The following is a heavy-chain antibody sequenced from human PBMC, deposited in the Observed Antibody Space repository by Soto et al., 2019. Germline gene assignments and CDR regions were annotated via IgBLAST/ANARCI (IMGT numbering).Heavy chain of an antibody. CDR1: RFTFSSYS. Sequence: VQLVESGGGVVQPGRSLRLSCAASRFTFSSYSMNWVRQAPGKGLEWVSSISSSSSYIYYADSVKGRFTISRDNAKNSLYLQMNSLRAEDTAVYYCARDGDTAGGWFDPWGQGTLVTVSS. D-gene: IGHD5-18*01. CDR2: ISSSSSYI. V-gene: IGHV3-21*01. J-gene: IGHJ5*02. CDR3: ARDGDTAGGWFDP.